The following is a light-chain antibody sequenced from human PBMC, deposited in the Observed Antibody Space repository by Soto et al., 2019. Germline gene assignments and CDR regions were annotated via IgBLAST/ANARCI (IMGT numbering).Light chain of an antibody. Sequence: ELVLTQSPATLSLSPGERATLSCRASQSVSSYLAWYQHKPGQAPRLLIYDASKRATGIPARFSGSGSGTDFTLTIISLEPEDFAVYYCQQRSNWPPTWTFGQGTRVEIK. CDR1: QSVSSY. J-gene: IGKJ1*01. V-gene: IGKV3-11*01. CDR2: DAS. CDR3: QQRSNWPPTWT.